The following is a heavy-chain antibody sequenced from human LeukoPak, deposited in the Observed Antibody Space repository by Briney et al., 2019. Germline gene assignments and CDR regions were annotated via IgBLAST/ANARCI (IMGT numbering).Heavy chain of an antibody. CDR2: ISDGGSRK. CDR1: GFTFSFSG. V-gene: IGHV3-30*18. J-gene: IGHJ4*02. CDR3: AKDRSTTWSFDY. D-gene: IGHD6-13*01. Sequence: GGSLRLSCAASGFTFSFSGMYWVRQAPGKGLEWLAFISDGGSRKYYADSVKGRFTISRDNSKNTLFLQMNSLRTEDTAVYYCAKDRSTTWSFDYWGQGTLVTVSS.